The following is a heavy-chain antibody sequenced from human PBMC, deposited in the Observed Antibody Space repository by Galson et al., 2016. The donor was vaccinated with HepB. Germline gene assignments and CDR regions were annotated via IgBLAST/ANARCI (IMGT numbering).Heavy chain of an antibody. Sequence: SETLSLTCDVSGHSVSTDFHWAWIRQPPGKRLEWIANIYHTGTTYYNPSLKGRVTMSVDTSQNQFSLRLTSVTAADTAVYYCARDLTSTSCFDYWGQGVLVTVSS. CDR2: IYHTGTT. CDR1: GHSVSTDFH. V-gene: IGHV4-38-2*02. CDR3: ARDLTSTSCFDY. J-gene: IGHJ4*02. D-gene: IGHD2-2*01.